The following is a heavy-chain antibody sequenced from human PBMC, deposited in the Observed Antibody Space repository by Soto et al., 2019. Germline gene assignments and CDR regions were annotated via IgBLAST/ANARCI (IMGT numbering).Heavy chain of an antibody. J-gene: IGHJ4*02. Sequence: SVKVCCKASGGTFSSYAISLVRQAPGQGLEWMGRIIPFIGTANYAQKFQGRVTITADESTSTAYMELSSLRSEDTAVYYCARDQDYYDSSGYYRAMSYWGQGTMVTVSS. CDR2: IIPFIGTA. V-gene: IGHV1-69*11. CDR3: ARDQDYYDSSGYYRAMSY. CDR1: GGTFSSYA. D-gene: IGHD3-22*01.